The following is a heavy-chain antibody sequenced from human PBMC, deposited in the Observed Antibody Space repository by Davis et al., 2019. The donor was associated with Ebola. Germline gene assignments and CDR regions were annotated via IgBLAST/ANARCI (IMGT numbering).Heavy chain of an antibody. Sequence: GGSLRLSCVGSGFTLTGRWMHWVRQAPGKGLVWVSRLNGDGNQIHYADSVKGRFTISRDNAKDTVYLQMNGLRADDTAVYFCVREGYWNLDYWGQGTLVTVSS. CDR3: VREGYWNLDY. D-gene: IGHD1-1*01. J-gene: IGHJ4*02. V-gene: IGHV3-74*01. CDR1: GFTLTGRW. CDR2: LNGDGNQI.